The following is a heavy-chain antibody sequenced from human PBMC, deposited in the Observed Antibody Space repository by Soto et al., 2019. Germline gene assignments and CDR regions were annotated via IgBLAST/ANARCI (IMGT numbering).Heavy chain of an antibody. CDR1: GGTFSSYA. Sequence: GASVKVSCKASGGTFSSYAISWVRQAPGQGLEWIGGIIPIFGTANYAQKFQGRVTITADESTSTAYIELSSLRSEDTAVYYCARGYRSYYDFWSGRPHYGMDVWGQGTTVTVSS. V-gene: IGHV1-69*13. CDR3: ARGYRSYYDFWSGRPHYGMDV. D-gene: IGHD3-3*01. CDR2: IIPIFGTA. J-gene: IGHJ6*02.